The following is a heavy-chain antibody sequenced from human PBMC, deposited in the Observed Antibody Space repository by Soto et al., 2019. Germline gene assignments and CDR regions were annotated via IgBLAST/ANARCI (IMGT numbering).Heavy chain of an antibody. CDR2: MSPNGNNQ. J-gene: IGHJ4*02. Sequence: GGSLRLSCAAPGFTFSIYALHWVRQAPGKGLEWVAVMSPNGNNQYYADSVKGRFTISRDTSKSTLYLQMTSLRPDDTAVYYCATGANFSYETRRYWGQGTLGTVSS. D-gene: IGHD1-1*01. CDR1: GFTFSIYA. V-gene: IGHV3-30-3*01. CDR3: ATGANFSYETRRY.